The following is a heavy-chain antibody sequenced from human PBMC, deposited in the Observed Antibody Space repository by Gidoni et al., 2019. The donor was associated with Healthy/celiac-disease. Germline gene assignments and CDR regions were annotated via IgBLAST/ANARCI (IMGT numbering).Heavy chain of an antibody. CDR2: ISSSSSYI. V-gene: IGHV3-21*01. D-gene: IGHD5-18*01. Sequence: EVQLVESGGGLVKPGGSLRLSCAASGFTFSSYSMNWVRQAPGKGLEWVSSISSSSSYIYYADSVKGRFTISRDNAKNSLYLQMNSLRAEDTAVYYCARGGYSYGYYDYWGQGTLVTVSS. CDR3: ARGGYSYGYYDY. J-gene: IGHJ4*02. CDR1: GFTFSSYS.